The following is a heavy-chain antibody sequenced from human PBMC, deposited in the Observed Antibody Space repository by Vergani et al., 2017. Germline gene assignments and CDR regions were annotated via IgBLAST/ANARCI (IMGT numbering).Heavy chain of an antibody. J-gene: IGHJ4*02. D-gene: IGHD2-15*01. V-gene: IGHV4-34*01. CDR3: ARVETAACSGGSCYPLDY. CDR2: INHSGST. CDR1: GGSFSGYY. Sequence: QVQLQQWGAGLLKPSETLSLTCAVYGGSFSGYYWSWIRQPPGKGLEWIGEINHSGSTNYNPSLKSRVTISVDTSKNQFSLKLSSVNAADTAVYYCARVETAACSGGSCYPLDYWGQGTLVTVSS.